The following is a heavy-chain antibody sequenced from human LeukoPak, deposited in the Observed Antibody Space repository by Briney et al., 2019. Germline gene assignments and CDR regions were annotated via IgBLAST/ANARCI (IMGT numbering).Heavy chain of an antibody. CDR1: GGSISSGGYS. J-gene: IGHJ4*02. CDR2: IYHSGST. CDR3: ARVVVTAIADGAFDY. D-gene: IGHD2-21*02. Sequence: SQTLSLTCAVSGGSISSGGYSWSWIRQPPGKGLEWIGYIYHSGSTYYNPSLKSRVTISVDRSKNQFSLKLSSVTAADTAVYYCARVVVTAIADGAFDYWGQGTLVTVSS. V-gene: IGHV4-30-2*01.